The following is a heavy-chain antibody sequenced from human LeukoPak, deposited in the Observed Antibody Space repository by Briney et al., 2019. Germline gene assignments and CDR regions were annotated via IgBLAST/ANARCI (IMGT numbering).Heavy chain of an antibody. J-gene: IGHJ4*02. V-gene: IGHV4-59*01. CDR3: ASTTAVTRRFDS. CDR1: GATISSYY. CDR2: IYYSGRSGST. Sequence: SETLSLTCTVPGATISSYYWSWLRQPPGKGLEWIGYIYYSGRSGSTNYNPSLKSRVTISVDTSKNQFSLKLSSVTAADTAAYYCASTTAVTRRFDSWGQGTLGTVSS. D-gene: IGHD4-17*01.